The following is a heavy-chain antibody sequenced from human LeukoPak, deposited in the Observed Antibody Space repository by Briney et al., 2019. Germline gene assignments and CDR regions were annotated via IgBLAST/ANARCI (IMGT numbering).Heavy chain of an antibody. D-gene: IGHD3-10*01. CDR3: ARVNGSGSRLNDFSYYGMDV. J-gene: IGHJ6*02. CDR2: ISAYNGNT. V-gene: IGHV1-18*01. Sequence: ASVKVSCKASGYTFTSYGISWVRQAPGQGLEWTGWISAYNGNTNYAQKLQGRVTMTTDTSTSTAYMELRSLRSDDTAVYYCARVNGSGSRLNDFSYYGMDVWGQGTTVTVSS. CDR1: GYTFTSYG.